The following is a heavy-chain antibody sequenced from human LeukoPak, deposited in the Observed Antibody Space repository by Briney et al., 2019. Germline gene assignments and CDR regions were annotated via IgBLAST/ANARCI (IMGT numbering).Heavy chain of an antibody. J-gene: IGHJ4*02. Sequence: WETLSLTCAVYGGSFSGYYWSWIRQPPGKGLEWIGEINHSGSTNYNPSPKSRVTISVDTSRNQFSLKLSSVTAADTAVYYCARSVAGTFDYWGQGTLITVSS. CDR3: ARSVAGTFDY. CDR2: INHSGST. V-gene: IGHV4-34*01. D-gene: IGHD6-19*01. CDR1: GGSFSGYY.